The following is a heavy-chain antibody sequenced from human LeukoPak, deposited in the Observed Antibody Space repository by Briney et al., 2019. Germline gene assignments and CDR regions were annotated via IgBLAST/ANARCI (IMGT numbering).Heavy chain of an antibody. Sequence: DGTLRLSCASSLLTLSSYVMSWVGQAAGTELAGVCAISECCGRKYYAHTLKGRFTIPRQSSKNTLYLQMNSLRAEDTAVYYCAKGEAHPAVFRGTDYDILPGNGYYFDYWGQGTLVTVSS. CDR3: AKGEAHPAVFRGTDYDILPGNGYYFDY. J-gene: IGHJ4*02. CDR2: ISECCGRK. D-gene: IGHD3-9*01. V-gene: IGHV3-23*01. CDR1: LLTLSSYV.